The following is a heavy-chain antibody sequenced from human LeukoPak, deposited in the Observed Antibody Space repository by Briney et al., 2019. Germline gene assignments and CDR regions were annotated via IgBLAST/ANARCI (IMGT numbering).Heavy chain of an antibody. D-gene: IGHD4-17*01. J-gene: IGHJ3*02. CDR1: GGSISSYY. V-gene: IGHV4-59*01. CDR3: ARDLEIGDGEGAFDI. CDR2: IYYSGIT. Sequence: PSETLSLTCTVSGGSISSYYWSWIRQPPAKGLEWIGYIYYSGITNYNPSLTSRVTISVDTSKNQFSLKLSSVTAADTAVYYCARDLEIGDGEGAFDIWGQGTMVTVSS.